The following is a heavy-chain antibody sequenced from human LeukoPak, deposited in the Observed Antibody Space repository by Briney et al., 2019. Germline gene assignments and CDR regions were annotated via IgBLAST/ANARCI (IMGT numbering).Heavy chain of an antibody. Sequence: SVKVSCKASGGTFSSYAISWVRQAPGQGLEWMGRIIPIFGIANYAQKFQGRVTITADKSTSTAYMELRSLRSDDTAVYYCARDYGSGSYYNHYWGQGTLVTVSS. V-gene: IGHV1-69*04. CDR1: GGTFSSYA. CDR3: ARDYGSGSYYNHY. D-gene: IGHD3-10*01. J-gene: IGHJ4*02. CDR2: IIPIFGIA.